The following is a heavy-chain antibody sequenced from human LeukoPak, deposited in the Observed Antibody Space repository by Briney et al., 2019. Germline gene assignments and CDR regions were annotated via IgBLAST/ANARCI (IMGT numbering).Heavy chain of an antibody. CDR3: AKDPYSNYGVNWFDP. CDR2: IYSGGST. Sequence: GGSLRLSCAASGFTVSSSYMSWVRQAPGKGLEWVSVIYSGGSTYYADSVKGRFTISRDNSKNTLYLQMNTLRAGDTAVYYCAKDPYSNYGVNWFDPWGQGTLVTVSS. D-gene: IGHD4-17*01. V-gene: IGHV3-66*01. J-gene: IGHJ5*02. CDR1: GFTVSSSY.